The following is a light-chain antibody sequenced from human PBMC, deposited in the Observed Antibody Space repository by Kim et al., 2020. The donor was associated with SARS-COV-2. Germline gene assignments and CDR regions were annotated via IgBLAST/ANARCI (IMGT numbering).Light chain of an antibody. CDR2: GKN. Sequence: SSELTQDPAVSVALGQTVRITCQGDSLRSYYASWYQQKPGQAPVLVIYGKNNRPSGIPDRFSGSSSGNTASLTITGARAEDEDDTYCNSRDSSGNHLVFG. CDR1: SLRSYY. J-gene: IGLJ3*02. CDR3: NSRDSSGNHLV. V-gene: IGLV3-19*01.